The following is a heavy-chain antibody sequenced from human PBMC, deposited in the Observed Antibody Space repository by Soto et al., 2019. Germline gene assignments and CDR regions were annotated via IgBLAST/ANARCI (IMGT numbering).Heavy chain of an antibody. D-gene: IGHD1-1*01. CDR1: GGSISSYY. V-gene: IGHV4-59*01. Sequence: SETLSLTGTVSGGSISSYYWSWIRQPPGKGLEWIGYIYYSGSTNYNPSLKSRVTISVDTSKNQFSLKLSSVTAADTAVYYCAKVPRYYYYTDVWGKGTTVTVSS. CDR2: IYYSGST. CDR3: AKVPRYYYYTDV. J-gene: IGHJ6*03.